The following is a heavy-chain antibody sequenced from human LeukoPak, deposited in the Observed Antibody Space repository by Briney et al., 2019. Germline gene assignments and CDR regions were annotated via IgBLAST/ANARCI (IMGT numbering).Heavy chain of an antibody. J-gene: IGHJ4*02. V-gene: IGHV4-59*01. CDR2: IYYSGST. CDR1: GGSISSYY. Sequence: SETLSHTCTVSGGSISSYYWSWIRQPPGKGLEWIGYIYYSGSTNYNPSLKSRVTISVDTSKNQFSLKLSSVTAADTAVYYCASSPTYYCDRGPLGYFDYWGQGTLVTVSS. CDR3: ASSPTYYCDRGPLGYFDY. D-gene: IGHD3-22*01.